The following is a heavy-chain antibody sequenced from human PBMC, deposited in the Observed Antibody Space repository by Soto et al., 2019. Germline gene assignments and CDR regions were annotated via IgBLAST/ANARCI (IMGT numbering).Heavy chain of an antibody. Sequence: ASVKVSCKASGYTFTSYAMHWVRQAPGQRLEWMGWINAGNGNTKYSQKFQGRVTITRDTSASTGYMDLSSLRSEDTAVYYCARVSLVTIRGWFDPWGQGTLVTVS. D-gene: IGHD2-21*02. CDR3: ARVSLVTIRGWFDP. J-gene: IGHJ5*02. CDR1: GYTFTSYA. CDR2: INAGNGNT. V-gene: IGHV1-3*01.